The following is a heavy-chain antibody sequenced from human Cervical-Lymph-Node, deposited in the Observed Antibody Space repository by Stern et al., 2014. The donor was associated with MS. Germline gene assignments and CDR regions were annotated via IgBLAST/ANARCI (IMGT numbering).Heavy chain of an antibody. V-gene: IGHV7-4-1*02. CDR1: GYTLTNYP. Sequence: QVQLVQSGSELKKPGASVMVSCKASGYTLTNYPMNWVRQASGQGLEWMGWINTNTGNSTYDQGFQGRFVFSLDTSVSTAYLQISSLKAEDTAVYYCARDFVDTAMITRSDYLDCWGQGTLVTVSS. D-gene: IGHD5-18*01. J-gene: IGHJ4*02. CDR3: ARDFVDTAMITRSDYLDC. CDR2: INTNTGNS.